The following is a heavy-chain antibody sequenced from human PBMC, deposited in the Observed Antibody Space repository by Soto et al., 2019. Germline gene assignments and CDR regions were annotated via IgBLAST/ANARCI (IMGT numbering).Heavy chain of an antibody. V-gene: IGHV3-64*01. CDR1: GFTFSSYA. J-gene: IGHJ4*02. Sequence: EVQLVESGGGLVQPGGSLRLSCAASGFTFSSYAMHWVRQAPGKGLEYVSAISSNGGSTYYANSVKGRFTISRDNSKNTLYLQMGSLRAEDMALYYCARDGNFWSGYDYWGQGTLVTVSS. CDR3: ARDGNFWSGYDY. D-gene: IGHD3-3*01. CDR2: ISSNGGST.